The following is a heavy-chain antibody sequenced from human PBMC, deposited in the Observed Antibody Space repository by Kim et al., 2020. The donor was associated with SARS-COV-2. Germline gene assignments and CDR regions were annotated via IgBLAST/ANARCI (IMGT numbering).Heavy chain of an antibody. D-gene: IGHD3-22*01. J-gene: IGHJ4*02. CDR1: GGSFSGYY. Sequence: SETLSLTCAVYGGSFSGYYWSWIRQPPGKGLEWIGEINHSGSTNYNPSLKSRVTISVDTSKNQFSLKLSSVTAADTAVYYCARVQPSAIISSGYCGFPDYWGQGTLVTVSS. CDR3: ARVQPSAIISSGYCGFPDY. V-gene: IGHV4-34*01. CDR2: INHSGST.